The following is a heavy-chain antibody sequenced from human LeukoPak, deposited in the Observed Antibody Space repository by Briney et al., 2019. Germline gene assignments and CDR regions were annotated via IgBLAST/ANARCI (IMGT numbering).Heavy chain of an antibody. CDR2: ISYDGSNK. V-gene: IGHV3-30*18. Sequence: PGGSLRLSCAASGFTFSSYGMHWVRQAPGRGLEWVAVISYDGSNKYYADSVKGRFTISRDNSKNTLYLQMNSLRAEDTAIYYCAKPYRPTRYAFDIWGQGTMVTVSS. J-gene: IGHJ3*02. D-gene: IGHD2-2*01. CDR3: AKPYRPTRYAFDI. CDR1: GFTFSSYG.